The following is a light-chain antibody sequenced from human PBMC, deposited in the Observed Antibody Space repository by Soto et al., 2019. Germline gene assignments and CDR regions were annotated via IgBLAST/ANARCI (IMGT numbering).Light chain of an antibody. Sequence: EMVCSQSPAILSLSPGERATLSCRASQSVSSYLAWYQQKPGQAPRLLIYDASSRATGIPDRFSGSGSGTDFTLTISRLEPEDFAVYYCQQYGSSPTFGQGTKVDI. CDR2: DAS. V-gene: IGKV3-20*01. J-gene: IGKJ1*01. CDR1: QSVSSY. CDR3: QQYGSSPT.